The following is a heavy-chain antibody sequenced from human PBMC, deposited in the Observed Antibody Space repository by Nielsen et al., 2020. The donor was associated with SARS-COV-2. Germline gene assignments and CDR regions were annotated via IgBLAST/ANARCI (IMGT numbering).Heavy chain of an antibody. D-gene: IGHD2/OR15-2a*01. Sequence: GGSLRLSCAASGFTFSSYWMSWVRQAPGKGLEWVANIKQDGSEKYYVDSVKGRFTISRDNAKSSLYLQMNSLRAEDTAVYYCARDVFYDTGAFDIWGQGTMVTVSS. V-gene: IGHV3-7*01. CDR3: ARDVFYDTGAFDI. J-gene: IGHJ3*02. CDR1: GFTFSSYW. CDR2: IKQDGSEK.